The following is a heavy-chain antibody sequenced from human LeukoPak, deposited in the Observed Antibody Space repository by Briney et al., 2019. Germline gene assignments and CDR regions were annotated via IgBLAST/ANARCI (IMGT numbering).Heavy chain of an antibody. CDR3: ARDNSAVAGTCWFDP. CDR1: GYTFTGYY. D-gene: IGHD6-19*01. CDR2: INPNSGGT. V-gene: IGHV1-2*02. J-gene: IGHJ5*02. Sequence: PGASVKVSCKASGYTFTGYYMHWVRQAPGQGLEWMGWINPNSGGTNYAQKFQGRVTMTRDTSISTAYMELSRLRSDDTAVYYCARDNSAVAGTCWFDPWGQGTLVTVSS.